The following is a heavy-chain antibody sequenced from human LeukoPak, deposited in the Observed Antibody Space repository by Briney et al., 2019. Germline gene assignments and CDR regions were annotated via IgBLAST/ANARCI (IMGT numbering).Heavy chain of an antibody. Sequence: GGSLRLSCAASGFTFSSYAMSWVRQAPGKGLEWVSAISGSGGSTYYADSVKGRFTISRDNSKNTLYLQMNSLSAEDTAVYYCAREDIVVVPAAIRLFDYWGQGTLVTVSS. V-gene: IGHV3-23*01. CDR2: ISGSGGST. CDR3: AREDIVVVPAAIRLFDY. CDR1: GFTFSSYA. D-gene: IGHD2-2*02. J-gene: IGHJ4*02.